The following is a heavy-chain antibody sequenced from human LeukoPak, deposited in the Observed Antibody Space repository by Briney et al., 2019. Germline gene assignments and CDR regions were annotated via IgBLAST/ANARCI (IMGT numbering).Heavy chain of an antibody. J-gene: IGHJ3*02. CDR3: ARGAPYDFWSGYFTSGDAFDI. CDR1: GGSFSGYY. D-gene: IGHD3-3*01. CDR2: INHSGST. V-gene: IGHV4-34*01. Sequence: SETLSLTSAVYGGSFSGYYWSWIRQPPGKGLEWIGEINHSGSTNYNPSLKSRVTISVDTSKNQFSLKLSSVTAADTAVYYCARGAPYDFWSGYFTSGDAFDIWGQGTMVTVSS.